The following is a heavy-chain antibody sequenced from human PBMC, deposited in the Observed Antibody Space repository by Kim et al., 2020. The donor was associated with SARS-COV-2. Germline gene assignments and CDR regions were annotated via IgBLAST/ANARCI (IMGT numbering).Heavy chain of an antibody. Sequence: GPTISNHSRKSLVTISVDTSENQLSLKLGSVTAADTAVYYCARGDTFFDYWGQGTLVTVSS. J-gene: IGHJ4*02. V-gene: IGHV4-59*09. CDR2: GPT. CDR3: ARGDTFFDY.